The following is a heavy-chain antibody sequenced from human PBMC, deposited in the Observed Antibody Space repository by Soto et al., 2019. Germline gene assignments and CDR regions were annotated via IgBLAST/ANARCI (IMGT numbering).Heavy chain of an antibody. D-gene: IGHD4-17*01. J-gene: IGHJ2*01. V-gene: IGHV4-34*01. Sequence: QVQLQQWGAGLLKPSETLSLTCAVDGGAFSNHYWCWIRQPPGQGLEWIGEINRSGSTTSNPPLKSRVTISVDTSKNPFSLKLISVTAADTAVYYCARMYGDYSEYFDLWGRGTLVTVSS. CDR3: ARMYGDYSEYFDL. CDR2: INRSGST. CDR1: GGAFSNHY.